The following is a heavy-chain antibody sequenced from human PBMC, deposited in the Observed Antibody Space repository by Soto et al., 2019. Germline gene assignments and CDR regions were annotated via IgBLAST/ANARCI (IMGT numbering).Heavy chain of an antibody. CDR1: GGTFSSYA. CDR2: IIPIFGTA. Sequence: QVQLVQSGAEVKKPGSSVKVSCKASGGTFSSYAISWVRQAPGQGLEWMGGIIPIFGTANYAQKFQGRVTITAADSASTAYMELSSLRSEDTAVYYCGREGGVGGYKQLDYWGQGTLVTVSS. V-gene: IGHV1-69*01. D-gene: IGHD5-12*01. CDR3: GREGGVGGYKQLDY. J-gene: IGHJ4*02.